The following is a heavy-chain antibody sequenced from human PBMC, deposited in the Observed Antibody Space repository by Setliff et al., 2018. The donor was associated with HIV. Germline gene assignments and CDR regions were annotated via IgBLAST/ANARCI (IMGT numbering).Heavy chain of an antibody. V-gene: IGHV6-1*01. Sequence: SQTLSLTCAISGDSVSSNTAAWNWIRQSPSRGLEWLGRTYYRSKWSNDYAVSVKSRITINPNTSKNQFSLQLNSVTPEDTAVYFCARGGDWDYNYHDVDVWGQGTTVTVSS. J-gene: IGHJ6*02. CDR1: GDSVSSNTAA. D-gene: IGHD3-16*01. CDR3: ARGGDWDYNYHDVDV. CDR2: TYYRSKWSN.